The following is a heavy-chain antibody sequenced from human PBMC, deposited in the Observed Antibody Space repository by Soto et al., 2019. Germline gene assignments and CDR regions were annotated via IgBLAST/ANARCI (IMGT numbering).Heavy chain of an antibody. D-gene: IGHD6-13*01. CDR3: AKDNSWYPAY. V-gene: IGHV3-30*18. J-gene: IGHJ4*02. CDR1: GFTFSSYG. Sequence: QVQLVESGGGVVQPGRSLRLSCAASGFTFSSYGMHWVRQVPGKGLEWVAVISYDGSNKYYADSVKGRFTISRDNSKNTLYLQMNSLRAEDTAVYYCAKDNSWYPAYWGQGTLVTVSS. CDR2: ISYDGSNK.